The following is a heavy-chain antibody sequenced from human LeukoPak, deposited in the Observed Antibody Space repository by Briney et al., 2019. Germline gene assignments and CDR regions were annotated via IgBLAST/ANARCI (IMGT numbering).Heavy chain of an antibody. CDR2: ISGSGGST. CDR3: ARLVFRDRGYDYKDYYGMDV. J-gene: IGHJ6*02. D-gene: IGHD5-12*01. CDR1: GFTFSSYA. V-gene: IGHV3-23*01. Sequence: PGGSLRLSCAASGFTFSSYAMSWVRQAPGKGLEWVSAISGSGGSTYYADSVKGRFTISRDNSKNTLYLQMNSLRAEDTAVYYCARLVFRDRGYDYKDYYGMDVWGQGTTVTVSS.